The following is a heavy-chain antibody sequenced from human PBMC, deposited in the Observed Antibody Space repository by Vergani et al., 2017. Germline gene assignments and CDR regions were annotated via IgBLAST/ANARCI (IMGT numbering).Heavy chain of an antibody. CDR1: GFTFGSYA. Sequence: EVKLVESGGGLVQPGGSLRLSCAASGFTFGSYAMSWVRQAPGKGLEWVSASSGSGGSTYYADSVKGRFTISRDNSKNTLYLQMNSLTAEYTAVYFCAKATTARPDLGVDVWGKGTTVTVSS. D-gene: IGHD6-6*01. CDR2: SSGSGGST. J-gene: IGHJ6*04. V-gene: IGHV3-23*04. CDR3: AKATTARPDLGVDV.